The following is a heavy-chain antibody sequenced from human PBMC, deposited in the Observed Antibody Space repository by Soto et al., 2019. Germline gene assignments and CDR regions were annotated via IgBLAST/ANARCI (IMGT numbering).Heavy chain of an antibody. V-gene: IGHV3-23*01. CDR1: GFTFSNYA. CDR2: ITGSGGST. CDR3: TTGIVVVIPSGMDV. Sequence: GGSLRLSCAASGFTFSNYAMSWVRQDPGKGLEWVSVITGSGGSTHHADSVKGRFTISRDDSKNALYLQMNSLKTEDTAVYYCTTGIVVVIPSGMDVWGQGTTVTVSS. J-gene: IGHJ6*02. D-gene: IGHD3-22*01.